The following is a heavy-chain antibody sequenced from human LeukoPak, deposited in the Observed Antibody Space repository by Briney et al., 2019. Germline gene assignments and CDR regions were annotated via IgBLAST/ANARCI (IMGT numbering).Heavy chain of an antibody. CDR1: GGTFSSYA. V-gene: IGHV1-69*06. Sequence: SVKVSCKASGGTFSSYAISWVRQAPGQGLEWMGGIIPIFGTANYAQKFQGRVTITADKSTSTAYMELSSLRSEDTAVYYCALRVVVPAANYNWFDPWGRGTLVTVSS. CDR3: ALRVVVPAANYNWFDP. CDR2: IIPIFGTA. D-gene: IGHD2-2*01. J-gene: IGHJ5*02.